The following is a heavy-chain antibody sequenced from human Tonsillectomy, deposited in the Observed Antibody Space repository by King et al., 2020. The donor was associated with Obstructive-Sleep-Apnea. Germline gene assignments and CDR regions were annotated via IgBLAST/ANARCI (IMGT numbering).Heavy chain of an antibody. J-gene: IGHJ5*02. CDR1: GYTFTGYY. Sequence: VQLVESGAEVKKPGASVKVSCKASGYTFTGYYMHWVRQAPGQGLEWMGWINPNSGGTNYAQKFQGRVTMTRDTSISTAYMELSRLRADDTAVYYCARDLWIGPYNWFDPWGQGTLVTVSS. CDR3: ARDLWIGPYNWFDP. CDR2: INPNSGGT. D-gene: IGHD3-3*01. V-gene: IGHV1-2*02.